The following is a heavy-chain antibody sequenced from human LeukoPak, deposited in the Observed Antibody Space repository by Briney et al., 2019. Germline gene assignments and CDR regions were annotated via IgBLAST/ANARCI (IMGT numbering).Heavy chain of an antibody. CDR3: ARDLDYYGMDV. V-gene: IGHV3-11*01. Sequence: GGSLRLSCAASGFTFSDYYMSWIRQAPGKGLEWVSYISSSGSTIYYADSVKGRFTISRDNAENSLFLQMNSLRAEDTAVYYCARDLDYYGMDVWGQGTTVTVSS. J-gene: IGHJ6*02. CDR1: GFTFSDYY. CDR2: ISSSGSTI.